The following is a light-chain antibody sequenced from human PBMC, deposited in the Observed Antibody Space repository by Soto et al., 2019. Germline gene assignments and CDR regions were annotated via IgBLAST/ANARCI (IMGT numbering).Light chain of an antibody. CDR1: QSIGNY. CDR3: QQSSITPHT. CDR2: AAS. Sequence: DIQMTQSPSSLSASVGDRVTISCRASQSIGNYLNWYQQEPRKAPKLLIYAASSLQSGVPSRFSCSGSGTHFTLTIISLQPEDFATYYCQQSSITPHTFGGGTKVEI. V-gene: IGKV1-39*01. J-gene: IGKJ4*01.